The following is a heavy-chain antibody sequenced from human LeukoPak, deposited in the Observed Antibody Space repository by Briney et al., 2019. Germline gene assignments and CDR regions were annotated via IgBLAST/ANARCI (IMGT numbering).Heavy chain of an antibody. J-gene: IGHJ4*02. CDR1: GYTFTNYY. CDR2: INPTSGST. CDR3: ARLGYYYDSLGHYDY. D-gene: IGHD3-22*01. Sequence: ASVKVSCKASGYTFTNYYIHWVRQAPGQGLERMGIINPTSGSTAYTQKFQGRVTMTRDTSTSTVYMELSSLRSDDTAVYYCARLGYYYDSLGHYDYWGQGTLVIVSS. V-gene: IGHV1-46*01.